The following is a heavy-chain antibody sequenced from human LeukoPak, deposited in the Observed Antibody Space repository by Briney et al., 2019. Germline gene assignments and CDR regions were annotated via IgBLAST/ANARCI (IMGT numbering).Heavy chain of an antibody. D-gene: IGHD3-22*01. J-gene: IGHJ4*02. Sequence: ASVKLSCTPSGYPFTGFYVHWLRQAPGHGPEWMGWINPHSGDTDYAPNFQGRVALTRDTSISTAYMELRSLRSDDTAIYYCARDVNDNIGSSDYWGQGTLVTVSS. V-gene: IGHV1-2*02. CDR2: INPHSGDT. CDR1: GYPFTGFY. CDR3: ARDVNDNIGSSDY.